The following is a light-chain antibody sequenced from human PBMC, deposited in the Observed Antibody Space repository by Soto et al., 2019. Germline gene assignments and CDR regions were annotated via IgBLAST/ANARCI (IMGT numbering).Light chain of an antibody. CDR2: NSD. J-gene: IGLJ3*02. CDR1: GPNIGSNP. V-gene: IGLV1-44*01. Sequence: QSVLTQPPSASGTPGQRVIISCSGSGPNIGSNPVSWYQQLPGTAPKLLISNSDQRPSGVPDRFSGSKSGTSASLAISGLQSEDEADYFCAAWDDSLDGRLFGGGTNLTVL. CDR3: AAWDDSLDGRL.